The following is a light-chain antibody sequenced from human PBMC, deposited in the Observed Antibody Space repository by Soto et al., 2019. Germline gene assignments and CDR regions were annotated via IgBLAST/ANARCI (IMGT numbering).Light chain of an antibody. CDR2: LGS. Sequence: DIIMTASPLSLDVTTGGPASISCRSSQSLLQSNGYNYLDWXXQKPGXXPXXLIYLGSNRASGVPDRFSGSASGTYFTPKISRVEAEDVGVYYCMQPLQPWTFGQGTKVDIK. CDR3: MQPLQPWT. J-gene: IGKJ1*01. CDR1: QSLLQSNGYNY. V-gene: IGKV2-28*01.